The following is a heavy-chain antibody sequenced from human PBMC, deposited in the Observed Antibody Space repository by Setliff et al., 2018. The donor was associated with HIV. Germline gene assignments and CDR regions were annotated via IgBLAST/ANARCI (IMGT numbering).Heavy chain of an antibody. CDR3: ALPYCSGGNCWSSASLPPAGWFDP. J-gene: IGHJ5*02. D-gene: IGHD2-15*01. V-gene: IGHV1-69*05. Sequence: ASVKVSCKASGYIFTTYGISWVRQAPGQGLEWMGGTIPMFGTANYAQKFQGRVTITTDESTSTAYMELSSLRSEDTAVYYCALPYCSGGNCWSSASLPPAGWFDPWGQGTLVTVSS. CDR1: GYIFTTYG. CDR2: TIPMFGTA.